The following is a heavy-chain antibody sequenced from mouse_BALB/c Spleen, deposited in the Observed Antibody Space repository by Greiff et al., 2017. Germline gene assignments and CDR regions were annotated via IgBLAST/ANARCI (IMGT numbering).Heavy chain of an antibody. Sequence: EVQLVESGPELVKPGASVKISCKASGYTFTDYNMHWVKQSHGKSLEWIGYIYPYNGGTGYNQKFKSKATLTVDNSSSTAYMELRSLTSEDSAVYYCARNYRYDPYAMDYWGQGTSVTVSS. V-gene: IGHV1S29*02. CDR2: IYPYNGGT. CDR3: ARNYRYDPYAMDY. CDR1: GYTFTDYN. J-gene: IGHJ4*01. D-gene: IGHD2-14*01.